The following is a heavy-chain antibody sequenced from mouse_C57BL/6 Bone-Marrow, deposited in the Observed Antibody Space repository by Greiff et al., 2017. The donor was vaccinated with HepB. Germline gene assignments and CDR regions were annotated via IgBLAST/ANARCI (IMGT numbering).Heavy chain of an antibody. V-gene: IGHV1-53*01. CDR1: GYTFTSYW. CDR3: FSLMTTVVANWYFDV. Sequence: QVQLQQPGTELVKPGASVKLSCKASGYTFTSYWMHWVKQRPGQGLEWIGNINPSNGGTNYNEKFKSKATLTVDKSSSQAYMQLSSLTSEDSAVYYCFSLMTTVVANWYFDVWGTGTTVTVSS. D-gene: IGHD1-1*01. CDR2: INPSNGGT. J-gene: IGHJ1*03.